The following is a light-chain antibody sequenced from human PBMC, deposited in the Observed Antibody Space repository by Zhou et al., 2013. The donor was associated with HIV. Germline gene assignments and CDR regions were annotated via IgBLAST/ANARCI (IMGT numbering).Light chain of an antibody. CDR1: QSISSY. CDR2: AAS. Sequence: DIQMTQSPSSLSASVGDRVTITCRASQSISSYLNWYQQKPGKAPKLLIYAASSLQSGVPSRFSGSGSGTDFTLTISSLQPEDFATYYCQQTYSSPRTFGQGPSGNQ. CDR3: QQTYSSPRT. V-gene: IGKV1-39*01. J-gene: IGKJ1*01.